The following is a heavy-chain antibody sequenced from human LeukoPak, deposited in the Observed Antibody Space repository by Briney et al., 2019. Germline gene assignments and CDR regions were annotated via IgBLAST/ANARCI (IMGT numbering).Heavy chain of an antibody. V-gene: IGHV1-69*05. D-gene: IGHD1-7*01. CDR2: IIPIFGTA. CDR1: GGTFSSYA. CDR3: VLEGNWNYIARLGITGFDP. J-gene: IGHJ5*02. Sequence: SVKVSCKASGGTFSSYAISWVRQAPGQGLEWMGRIIPIFGTANYAQKFQGRVTITTDESTSTAYMELSSPRSEDTAVYYCVLEGNWNYIARLGITGFDPWGQGTLVTVSS.